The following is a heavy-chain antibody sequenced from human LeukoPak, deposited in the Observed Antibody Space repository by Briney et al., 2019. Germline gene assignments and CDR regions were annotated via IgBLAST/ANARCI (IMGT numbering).Heavy chain of an antibody. CDR1: GFTFGDYA. Sequence: GGSLRLSCTASGFTFGDYAMSWVLQAPGKGLEWVGFIRSKAYGGTTEYAASVKGRFTISRDDSKSIAYLQMNSLKTEDTAVYYCTRARSVYSSHWFDPWGQGTLVTVSS. J-gene: IGHJ5*02. V-gene: IGHV3-49*04. D-gene: IGHD2-8*01. CDR2: IRSKAYGGTT. CDR3: TRARSVYSSHWFDP.